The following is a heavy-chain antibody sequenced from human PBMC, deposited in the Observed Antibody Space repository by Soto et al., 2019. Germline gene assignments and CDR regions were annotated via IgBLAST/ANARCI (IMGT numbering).Heavy chain of an antibody. Sequence: PSETLSLTCTVSGVSISSYYWSWIRQPPGKGLEWIGYIYYSGSTNYNPSLKSRVTISVDTSKNQFSLKLSSVTAADTAVYYCARDFASRDDDILTGPSYYYYGMDVWGQGTTVTVSS. V-gene: IGHV4-59*01. CDR3: ARDFASRDDDILTGPSYYYYGMDV. CDR2: IYYSGST. CDR1: GVSISSYY. J-gene: IGHJ6*02. D-gene: IGHD3-9*01.